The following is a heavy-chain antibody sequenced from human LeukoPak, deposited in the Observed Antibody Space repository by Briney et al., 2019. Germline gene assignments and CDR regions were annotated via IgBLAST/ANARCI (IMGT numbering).Heavy chain of an antibody. Sequence: ASVKVSCKASGYTFTSYYMRWVRQAPGQGLEWMGIINPSGGSTSYAQKFQGRVTMTRDMSTSTVYMELSSLRSEDTAVYYCARGVERWLQPYDDAFDIWGQGTMVTVSS. D-gene: IGHD5-24*01. CDR1: GYTFTSYY. V-gene: IGHV1-46*01. CDR2: INPSGGST. CDR3: ARGVERWLQPYDDAFDI. J-gene: IGHJ3*02.